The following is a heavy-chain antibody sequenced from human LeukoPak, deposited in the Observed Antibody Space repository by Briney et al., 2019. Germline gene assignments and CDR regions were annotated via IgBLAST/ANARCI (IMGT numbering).Heavy chain of an antibody. D-gene: IGHD3-3*01. CDR3: AFFSNYFDF. Sequence: PGGSLRLSCAASGFTFSSYSMNWVRQAPGKGLEWVSAISASSDSTYYADSVKGRFTISRDNSKNTLYLQMNSLRAEDTAVYYCAFFSNYFDFWGQGTLVTVSS. J-gene: IGHJ4*02. CDR1: GFTFSSYS. CDR2: ISASSDST. V-gene: IGHV3-23*01.